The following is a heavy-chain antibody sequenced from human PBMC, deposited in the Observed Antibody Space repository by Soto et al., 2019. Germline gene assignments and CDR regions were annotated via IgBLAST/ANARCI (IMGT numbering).Heavy chain of an antibody. Sequence: SETLSLTCAVSGGSISIYYWSWIRHPPGKGLEWIGYIYYSGSTNYNPSLKSRVTISVDTSKNQFSLKLSSVTAADTAVYYCARVLRYFDWLLTPPTYYGMDVWGQGTTVTVSS. V-gene: IGHV4-59*01. D-gene: IGHD3-9*01. CDR2: IYYSGST. J-gene: IGHJ6*02. CDR3: ARVLRYFDWLLTPPTYYGMDV. CDR1: GGSISIYY.